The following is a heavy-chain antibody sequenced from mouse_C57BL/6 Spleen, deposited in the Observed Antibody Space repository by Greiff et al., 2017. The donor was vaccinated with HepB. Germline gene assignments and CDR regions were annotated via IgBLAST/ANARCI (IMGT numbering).Heavy chain of an antibody. CDR2: ISGGGGNT. V-gene: IGHV5-9*01. CDR3: ARPSYYSNYEWFAY. J-gene: IGHJ3*01. D-gene: IGHD2-5*01. Sequence: EVKLVESGGGLVKPGGSLKLSCAASGFTFSSYTMSWVRQTPEKRLEWVATISGGGGNTYYPDSVKGRFTISRDNAKNTRYLQMSSLRSEDTALYYCARPSYYSNYEWFAYWGQGTLVTVSA. CDR1: GFTFSSYT.